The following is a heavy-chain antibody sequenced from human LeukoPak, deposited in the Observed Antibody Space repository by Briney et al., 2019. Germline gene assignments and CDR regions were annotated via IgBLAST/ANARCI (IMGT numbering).Heavy chain of an antibody. J-gene: IGHJ3*02. CDR3: AKGKDDSSGYYFDAFDI. CDR2: ISWNSGSI. D-gene: IGHD3-22*01. CDR1: GFTFDDYA. V-gene: IGHV3-9*01. Sequence: PGRSLRLSCAASGFTFDDYAMHWVRQAPGKGLEWVSGISWNSGSIGYADSVKGRFTISRDNAKNSLYLQMNSLRAEDTALYYCAKGKDDSSGYYFDAFDIWGQRTMVTVSS.